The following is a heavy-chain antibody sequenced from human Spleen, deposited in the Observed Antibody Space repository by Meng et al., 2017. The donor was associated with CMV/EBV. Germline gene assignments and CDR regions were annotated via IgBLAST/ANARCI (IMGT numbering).Heavy chain of an antibody. Sequence: SCQASGYTFTGYYMHWVRQAPGQGLEWMGWIIPSSGDTHYAQKFQGRVTMTRDTSISTAYMKLSRLTSDDTAVYYCARSSGYEVDYWGQGTLVTVSS. CDR1: GYTFTGYY. J-gene: IGHJ4*02. CDR2: IIPSSGDT. V-gene: IGHV1-2*02. D-gene: IGHD5-12*01. CDR3: ARSSGYEVDY.